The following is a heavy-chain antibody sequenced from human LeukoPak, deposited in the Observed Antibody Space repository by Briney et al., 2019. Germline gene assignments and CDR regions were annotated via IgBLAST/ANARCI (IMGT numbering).Heavy chain of an antibody. D-gene: IGHD5-12*01. V-gene: IGHV1-18*01. J-gene: IGHJ4*02. CDR2: ISAYNGNT. Sequence: GASVKVSCEASGYTFTSYGISWVRQAPGQGLEWMGWISAYNGNTNYAQKLQGRVTMTTDTSTSTAYVELRSLRSDDTAVYYCARFLFDSGYDYYFDYWGQGTLVTVSS. CDR1: GYTFTSYG. CDR3: ARFLFDSGYDYYFDY.